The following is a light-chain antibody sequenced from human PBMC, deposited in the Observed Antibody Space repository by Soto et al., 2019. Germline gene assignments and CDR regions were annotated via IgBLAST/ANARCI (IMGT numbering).Light chain of an antibody. CDR3: QQYGTSPYT. V-gene: IGKV3-20*01. CDR2: AAS. J-gene: IGKJ2*01. Sequence: EIVLTQSPGTLSLSPGERATLSCRASQSVSSSYLAWYQQRPGQAPSLLTYAASRRATGIPDRFSGSGSGTDFTLTISRLEPEDFAVYYCQQYGTSPYTFGQGTKLEIK. CDR1: QSVSSSY.